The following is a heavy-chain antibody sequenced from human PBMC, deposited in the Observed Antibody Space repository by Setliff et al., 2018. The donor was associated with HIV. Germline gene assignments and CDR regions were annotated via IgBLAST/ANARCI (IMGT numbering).Heavy chain of an antibody. D-gene: IGHD3-3*01. CDR3: ARDRLDTIFGVVMRYYYYYYMDV. J-gene: IGHJ6*03. Sequence: GGSLRLSCAASGFTFSSYWMSWVRQAPGKGLEWVANIKQDGSEKYYVDSVKGRFTISRDNAKNSLYLQMNGLRAEDTAVYYCARDRLDTIFGVVMRYYYYYYMDVWGKGTTVTVSS. CDR2: IKQDGSEK. CDR1: GFTFSSYW. V-gene: IGHV3-7*03.